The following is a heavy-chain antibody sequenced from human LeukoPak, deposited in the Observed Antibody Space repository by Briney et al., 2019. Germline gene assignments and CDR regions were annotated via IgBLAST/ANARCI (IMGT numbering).Heavy chain of an antibody. J-gene: IGHJ4*02. V-gene: IGHV4-39*07. CDR3: ARIPAKSHAPYVWGSYHTQSDY. Sequence: PSETLSLTCTVSGGSISSSTYYWSWIRQPPGKGLEWIGEINHSGSTNYNPSLKSRVTISVDTSKNQFSLKLSSVTAADTAVYYCARIPAKSHAPYVWGSYHTQSDYWGQGTLVTVSS. CDR2: INHSGST. D-gene: IGHD3-16*01. CDR1: GGSISSSTYY.